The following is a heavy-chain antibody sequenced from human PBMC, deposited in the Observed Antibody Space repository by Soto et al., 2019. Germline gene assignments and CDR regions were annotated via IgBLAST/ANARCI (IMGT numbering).Heavy chain of an antibody. Sequence: PGESLKISCKGSGYSFTSYWIGWVRQMPGKGLEWMGIIYPGDSDTRYSPSFQGQVTISADKSINTAYLQWSSLKASDTVMYYCARRGYSYGHAHDYYSDYWGQGTLVTVSS. CDR2: IYPGDSDT. CDR3: ARRGYSYGHAHDYYSDY. CDR1: GYSFTSYW. D-gene: IGHD5-18*01. J-gene: IGHJ4*02. V-gene: IGHV5-51*01.